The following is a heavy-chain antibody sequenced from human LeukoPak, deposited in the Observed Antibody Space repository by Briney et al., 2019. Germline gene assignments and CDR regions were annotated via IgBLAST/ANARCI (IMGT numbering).Heavy chain of an antibody. J-gene: IGHJ6*02. V-gene: IGHV1-69*01. CDR1: GGTFSSYA. CDR2: IIPIFGTA. CDR3: ASLRHYGMDV. Sequence: AASVKVSCKASGGTFSSYAISWVRQAPGQGLEWMGGIIPIFGTANYAQKFQGRVTITADESTSTAYMELSSLRSEDTAVYYCASLRHYGMDVRGQGTTVTVSS.